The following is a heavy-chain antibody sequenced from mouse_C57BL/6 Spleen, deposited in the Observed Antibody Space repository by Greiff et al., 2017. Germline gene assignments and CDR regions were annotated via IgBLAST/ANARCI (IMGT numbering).Heavy chain of an antibody. CDR2: IDPENGDT. CDR1: GFNIKDDY. Sequence: VQLQQSGAELVRPGASVKLSCTASGFNIKDDYMHWVKQRPEQGLEWIGWIDPENGDTEYASKFQGKATITADTSSNTAYLQLSSLTSEDTAVYDGTTRITTVVATDYWGQGTTLTVSS. D-gene: IGHD1-1*01. J-gene: IGHJ2*01. CDR3: TTRITTVVATDY. V-gene: IGHV14-4*01.